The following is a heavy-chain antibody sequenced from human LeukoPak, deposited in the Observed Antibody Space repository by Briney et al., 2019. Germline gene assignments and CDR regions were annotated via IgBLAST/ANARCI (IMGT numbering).Heavy chain of an antibody. V-gene: IGHV3-23*01. CDR1: GFTFSNYA. D-gene: IGHD3-22*01. Sequence: GGSLRLSCAASGFTFSNYAMTWVRQAPGKGLEWVSIISESGGRVFYADSVKGRFTISRDNAKNSLYLQMNSLRAEDTAVYYCARDGNTMIVVVDLYYYYYYMDVWGKGTTVTVSS. CDR3: ARDGNTMIVVVDLYYYYYYMDV. J-gene: IGHJ6*03. CDR2: ISESGGRV.